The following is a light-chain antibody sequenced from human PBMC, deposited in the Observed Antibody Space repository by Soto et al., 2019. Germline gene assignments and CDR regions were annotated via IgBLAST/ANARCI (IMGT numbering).Light chain of an antibody. CDR3: QQYSRSPLT. J-gene: IGKJ5*01. CDR1: QSVTSSD. Sequence: EIVLTQSPGTLSLSPGERATLSCRASQSVTSSDLAWYQQKPGQAPRLLIYGASSRATGIPDRFSGSGSGTDFTLSISTLEPEDFAVYSCQQYSRSPLTFGQGTRLDIK. CDR2: GAS. V-gene: IGKV3-20*01.